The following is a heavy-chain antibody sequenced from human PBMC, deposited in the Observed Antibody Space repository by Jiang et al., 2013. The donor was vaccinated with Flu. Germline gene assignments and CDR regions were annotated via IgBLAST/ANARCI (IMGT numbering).Heavy chain of an antibody. J-gene: IGHJ4*02. V-gene: IGHV3-23*01. CDR1: GFTFSSYA. CDR3: AKDGLQQQLVFVGY. D-gene: IGHD6-13*01. Sequence: VQLLESGGGVVQPGRSLRLSCAASGFTFSSYAMSWVRQAPGKGLEWVSAISGSGGSTYYADSVKGRFTISRDNSKNTLYLQMNSLRAEDTAVYYCAKDGLQQQLVFVGYWGQGTLVTVSS. CDR2: ISGSGGST.